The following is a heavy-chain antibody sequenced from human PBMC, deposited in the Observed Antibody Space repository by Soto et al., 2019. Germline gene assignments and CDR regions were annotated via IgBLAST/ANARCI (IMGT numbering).Heavy chain of an antibody. CDR1: GYTFTSYY. J-gene: IGHJ6*02. V-gene: IGHV1-46*01. Sequence: ASVKVSCKTSGYTFTSYYMHWVRQAPGQGLEWMGIINPSGGNTNYAQKFQERVTITRDMSTSTAYMELSSLRSEDTAVYYCAAGGDTAMVNDARPATYYYYGMDVWGQGTTVTVSS. CDR3: AAGGDTAMVNDARPATYYYYGMDV. D-gene: IGHD5-18*01. CDR2: INPSGGNT.